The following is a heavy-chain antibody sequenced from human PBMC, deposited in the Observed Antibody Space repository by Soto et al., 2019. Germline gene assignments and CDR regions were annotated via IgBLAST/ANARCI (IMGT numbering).Heavy chain of an antibody. CDR2: INHSGST. Sequence: QVQLQQWGAGLLKPSETLSLTCAVYGGSFSGYYWSWIRQPPGKGLEWIGEINHSGSTNYNPSLKSRVTIPVDTPKNQFSLKLSSVTAADTAVYYCARRGYYYYGMDVWGQGTTVTVSS. J-gene: IGHJ6*02. CDR1: GGSFSGYY. V-gene: IGHV4-34*01. CDR3: ARRGYYYYGMDV.